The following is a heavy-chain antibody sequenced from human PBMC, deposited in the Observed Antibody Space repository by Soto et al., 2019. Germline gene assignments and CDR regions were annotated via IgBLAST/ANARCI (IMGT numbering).Heavy chain of an antibody. J-gene: IGHJ5*02. D-gene: IGHD1-26*01. CDR2: IYHSGST. Sequence: SETLSLTCAVSGGSISSGGYSWSWIRQPPGKGLEWIGYIYHSGSTYYNPSLKSRVTISVDRSKNQFSLKLSSVTAADTAVYYCARVVGAPNWFDPWGQGTLVTVSS. CDR3: ARVVGAPNWFDP. CDR1: GGSISSGGYS. V-gene: IGHV4-30-2*01.